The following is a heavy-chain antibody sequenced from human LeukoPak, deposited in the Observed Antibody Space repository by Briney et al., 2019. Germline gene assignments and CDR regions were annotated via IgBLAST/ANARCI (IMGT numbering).Heavy chain of an antibody. J-gene: IGHJ4*02. CDR1: GFTFSSYS. CDR2: ISSSSSYI. V-gene: IGHV3-21*01. CDR3: ARVPGYCSGGSCYFYYFDY. Sequence: GGSLGLSCAASGFTFSSYSMNWVRQAPGKGLEWVSSISSSSSYIYYADSVKGRFTISRDNAKNSLYLQMNSLRAEDTAVYYCARVPGYCSGGSCYFYYFDYWGQGTLVTVSS. D-gene: IGHD2-15*01.